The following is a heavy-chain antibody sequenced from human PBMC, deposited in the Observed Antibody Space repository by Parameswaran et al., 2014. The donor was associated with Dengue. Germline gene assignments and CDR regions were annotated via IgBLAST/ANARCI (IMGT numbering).Heavy chain of an antibody. J-gene: IGHJ6*02. D-gene: IGHD3-3*01. V-gene: IGHV4-59*08. CDR2: IYYSGST. CDR3: ARASSITIFGVVSYYYGMDV. Sequence: VRQAPGKGLEWIGYIYYSGSTNYNPSLKSRVTISVDTSKSQFSLKLSSVTAADTAVYYCARASSITIFGVVSYYYGMDVWGQGTTVTVSS.